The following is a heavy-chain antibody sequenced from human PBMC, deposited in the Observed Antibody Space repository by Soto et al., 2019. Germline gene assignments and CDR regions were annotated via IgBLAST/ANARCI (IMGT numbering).Heavy chain of an antibody. V-gene: IGHV3-30-3*01. J-gene: IGHJ3*02. CDR3: ARNYDSSGYYAFDI. Sequence: GGSLRLSCAASGFTFSSYAMHWVRQAPGKGLEWVAVISHDGSNKYYADSVKGRFTISRDNSKNTLYLQMNSLRAEDTAVYYCARNYDSSGYYAFDIWGQGTMVTVSS. D-gene: IGHD3-22*01. CDR1: GFTFSSYA. CDR2: ISHDGSNK.